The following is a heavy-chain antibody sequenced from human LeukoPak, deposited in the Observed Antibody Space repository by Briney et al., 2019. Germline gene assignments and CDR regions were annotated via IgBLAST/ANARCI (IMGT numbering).Heavy chain of an antibody. J-gene: IGHJ4*02. V-gene: IGHV4-39*01. CDR3: ARKGNYYDSNGIDY. Sequence: SETLSLTCTVSGGSISSSSYYWGWIRQPPGKGLEWIGSIYYSGSTYYNPSLKSRVTISVDTSKNQFSLKLSSVTAADTAVYYCARKGNYYDSNGIDYWGQGTLVTVSS. CDR2: IYYSGST. CDR1: GGSISSSSYY. D-gene: IGHD3-22*01.